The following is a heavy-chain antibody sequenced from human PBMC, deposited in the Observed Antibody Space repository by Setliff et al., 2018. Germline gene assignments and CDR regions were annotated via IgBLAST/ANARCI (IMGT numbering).Heavy chain of an antibody. V-gene: IGHV3-30*02. J-gene: IGHJ4*02. CDR3: ARCSSWHGHYPHFNY. D-gene: IGHD6-13*01. CDR2: IRYDDSNR. Sequence: GGSLRLSCAASGFTFSAYGFHWVRQAPGKGLEWVAFIRYDDSNRYYADSVKGRFTISRDNSKNTLYLQMNRLRAEDTAIYYCARCSSWHGHYPHFNYWGQGTLVTVSS. CDR1: GFTFSAYG.